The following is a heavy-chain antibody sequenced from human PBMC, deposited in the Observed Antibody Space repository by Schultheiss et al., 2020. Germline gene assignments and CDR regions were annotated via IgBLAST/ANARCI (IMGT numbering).Heavy chain of an antibody. J-gene: IGHJ5*02. CDR2: FYYSGST. Sequence: SETLSLTCTVSRDSISSSSVHWGWIRQSPGKGLEWIAHFYYSGSTSTYYNPSLKSRVSISVDASKNQFSLTINSVTAADTAVYYCARRPGNHNNNWLDPWGQGTLVTVSA. CDR3: ARRPGNHNNNWLDP. CDR1: RDSISSSSVH. D-gene: IGHD1-14*01. V-gene: IGHV4-39*01.